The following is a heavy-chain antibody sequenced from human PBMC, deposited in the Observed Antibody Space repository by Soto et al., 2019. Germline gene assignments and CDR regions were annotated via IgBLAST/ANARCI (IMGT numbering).Heavy chain of an antibody. V-gene: IGHV1-69*01. J-gene: IGHJ5*02. CDR3: AREAGEGRRWFDP. CDR1: GGTFSRYT. Sequence: QVQLVQSGAEVKKPGSSVKVSCKASGGTFSRYTITWVRQAPGQGLEWMGGITPMFGTPNYAQKFQGRVTITADESTSTAYMELSSLRSEDTAVYYCAREAGEGRRWFDPWGQGTLVTVSS. D-gene: IGHD3-10*01. CDR2: ITPMFGTP.